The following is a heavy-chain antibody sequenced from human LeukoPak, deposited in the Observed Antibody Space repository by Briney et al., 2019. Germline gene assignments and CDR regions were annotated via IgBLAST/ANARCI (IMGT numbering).Heavy chain of an antibody. D-gene: IGHD6-13*01. CDR3: ARGGGSSWYLNSIDY. Sequence: PGGSLRLSCAASGFTFSSYWMSWVRQAPGKGLEWVANIKQDGSEKYYVDSVKGRFTISRDNAKNSLYLQMNSLRAEDTAVYYCARGGGSSWYLNSIDYWGQGTLVTVSS. CDR1: GFTFSSYW. J-gene: IGHJ4*02. V-gene: IGHV3-7*01. CDR2: IKQDGSEK.